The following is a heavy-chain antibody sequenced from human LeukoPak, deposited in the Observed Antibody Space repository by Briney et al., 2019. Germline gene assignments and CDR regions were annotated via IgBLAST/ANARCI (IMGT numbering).Heavy chain of an antibody. V-gene: IGHV4-4*07. Sequence: PSETLSLTCTVSGGSISTYYWSWIRQPAGKGLGWIGRIHTSGNTDYNPSLKSRVTMSVDTSKNQFSLKLSSVTAADTAVYYCAREGSMTARPFVSIDYWGQGTLVTISS. CDR3: AREGSMTARPFVSIDY. CDR2: IHTSGNT. D-gene: IGHD6-6*01. J-gene: IGHJ4*02. CDR1: GGSISTYY.